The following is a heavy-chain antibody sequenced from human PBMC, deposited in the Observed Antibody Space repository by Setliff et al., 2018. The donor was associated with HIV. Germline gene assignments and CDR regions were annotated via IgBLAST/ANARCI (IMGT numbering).Heavy chain of an antibody. CDR3: VKARVDGDYYYYYYMDV. CDR1: GYTFTSYY. Sequence: ASVKVSCKASGYTFTSYYIHWARQAPGQGLEWMGIIKHSGGSTNYARKFQGRVTMTRDTSTSTVYMELSSLRAEDTAGYYCVKARVDGDYYYYYYMDVWGKGTTVTVSS. J-gene: IGHJ6*03. CDR2: IKHSGGST. V-gene: IGHV1-46*01. D-gene: IGHD4-17*01.